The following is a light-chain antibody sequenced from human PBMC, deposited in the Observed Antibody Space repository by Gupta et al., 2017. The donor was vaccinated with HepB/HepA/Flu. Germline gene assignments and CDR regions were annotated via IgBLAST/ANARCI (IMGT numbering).Light chain of an antibody. CDR3: KQYLQTPFT. J-gene: IGKJ4*01. CDR2: WAS. V-gene: IGKV4-1*01. CDR1: QNVLYTNNKDF. Sequence: VMTTYPDSLAVSLGERATINCKSSQNVLYTNNKDFLAWYQQKPGHPPQLLISWASTRDSGVPDRFSGSGSGTYFTLNISRVEAEDAGVYYCKQYLQTPFTFGRGTQVEIK.